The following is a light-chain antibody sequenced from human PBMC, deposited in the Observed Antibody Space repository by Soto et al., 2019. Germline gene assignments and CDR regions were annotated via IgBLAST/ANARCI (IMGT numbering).Light chain of an antibody. CDR3: SSYTSSNTYV. CDR2: DVS. CDR1: NSDVGGNNY. J-gene: IGLJ1*01. Sequence: SVLTQPASVSGSPGQSITISCTGTNSDVGGNNYVSWYQHHPGKAPKLIIYDVSDRPSGVSDRFSGSKSGNTASLTISGLQAEDAADYYCSSYTSSNTYVFGTGTKVTVL. V-gene: IGLV2-14*01.